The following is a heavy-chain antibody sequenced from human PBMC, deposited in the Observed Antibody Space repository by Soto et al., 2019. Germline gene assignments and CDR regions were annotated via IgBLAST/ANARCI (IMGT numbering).Heavy chain of an antibody. J-gene: IGHJ4*02. CDR2: ISYDGSNK. Sequence: GGPLRLSCAASGFTFSSYGMHWIRQARGKGLEWVAVISYDGSNKYYADSVKGRFTISRDNSKNTLYLQMNSLRAEDTAVYYCAKDPGGSYYAGYFDYWGQGTLVTVSS. CDR3: AKDPGGSYYAGYFDY. V-gene: IGHV3-30*18. CDR1: GFTFSSYG. D-gene: IGHD1-26*01.